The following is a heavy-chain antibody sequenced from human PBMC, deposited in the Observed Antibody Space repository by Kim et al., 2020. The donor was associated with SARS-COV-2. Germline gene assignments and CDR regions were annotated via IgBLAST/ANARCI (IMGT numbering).Heavy chain of an antibody. J-gene: IGHJ2*01. CDR2: IFGSGSGT. D-gene: IGHD3-22*01. CDR3: AKHLHVSSVTFYWYFDL. CDR1: PSNAA. Sequence: GGSLRLSWADTPSNAAMSWVRQAPGEGLEWVAGIFGSGSGTYYADSVKGRFTISRDNSKNMVYLQMHNLRVDDTAVYYCAKHLHVSSVTFYWYFDLWGRGTLVTVSS. V-gene: IGHV3-23*01.